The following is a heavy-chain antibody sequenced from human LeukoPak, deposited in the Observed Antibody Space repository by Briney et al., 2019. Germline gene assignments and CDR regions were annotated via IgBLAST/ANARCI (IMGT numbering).Heavy chain of an antibody. CDR3: ARGSTYYYGSGSYYFDY. CDR1: GGSFSGYY. V-gene: IGHV4-34*01. Sequence: TSETLSLTCAVYGGSFSGYYWSWIRQPPGKGLEWIGEINHSGSTNYNPSLKSRVTISVDTSKNQFSLKLSSVTAADTAVYYCARGSTYYYGSGSYYFDYWGQGTLVTVSS. J-gene: IGHJ4*02. CDR2: INHSGST. D-gene: IGHD3-10*01.